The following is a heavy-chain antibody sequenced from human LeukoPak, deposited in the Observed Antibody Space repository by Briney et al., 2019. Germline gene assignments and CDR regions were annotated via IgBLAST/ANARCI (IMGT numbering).Heavy chain of an antibody. V-gene: IGHV1-69*04. J-gene: IGHJ3*02. CDR3: ARGLENGGYLRDAFDI. D-gene: IGHD5-12*01. CDR2: IIPIIGIA. CDR1: GGTFSSYA. Sequence: SVKVSCKASGGTFSSYAISWVRQAPGQGLEWMGRIIPIIGIANYAQKFQGRVTITADKSTSTAYMELSSLRSEDTAVYYCARGLENGGYLRDAFDIWGQGTVVAVSS.